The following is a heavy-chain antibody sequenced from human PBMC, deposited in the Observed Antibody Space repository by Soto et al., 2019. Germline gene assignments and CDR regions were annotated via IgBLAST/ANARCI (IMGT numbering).Heavy chain of an antibody. V-gene: IGHV4-59*01. D-gene: IGHD2-21*02. Sequence: SETLSLTCTVSGGSISSYYWSWIRQPPGKGLEWIGYIYYSGSTNYNPSLKSRVTISVDTSKNQFSLNLSSVTAADTAVYYCARARYGGDSREYHWFDPWGQGTLVTVS. CDR3: ARARYGGDSREYHWFDP. CDR2: IYYSGST. J-gene: IGHJ5*02. CDR1: GGSISSYY.